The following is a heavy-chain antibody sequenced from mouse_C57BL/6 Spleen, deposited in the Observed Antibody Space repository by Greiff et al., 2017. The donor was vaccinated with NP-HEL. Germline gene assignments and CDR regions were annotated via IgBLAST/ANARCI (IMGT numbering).Heavy chain of an antibody. Sequence: DVQLVESGGGLVKPGGSLKLSCAASGFTFSDYGMHWVRQAPEKGLEWVAYISSGSSTIYYADTVKGRFTIPRDNAKNTLFLQMTSLRSEDTAMYYCARDDYYGSSPGAYWGQGTLVTVSA. V-gene: IGHV5-17*01. CDR1: GFTFSDYG. D-gene: IGHD1-1*01. CDR2: ISSGSSTI. J-gene: IGHJ3*01. CDR3: ARDDYYGSSPGAY.